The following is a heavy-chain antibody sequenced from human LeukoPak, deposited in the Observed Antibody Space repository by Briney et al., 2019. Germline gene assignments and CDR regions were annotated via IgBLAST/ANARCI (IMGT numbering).Heavy chain of an antibody. J-gene: IGHJ4*02. D-gene: IGHD5-18*01. V-gene: IGHV3-21*01. CDR2: ISSSSSYI. Sequence: GSLSLSCAASGFTFSSYSMNWVRQAPGKGLEWVSSISSSSSYIYYADSVKGRFTISRDNAKNSLYLQMNSLRAEDTAVYYCARESGYSYDQAFDYWGQGTLVTVSS. CDR1: GFTFSSYS. CDR3: ARESGYSYDQAFDY.